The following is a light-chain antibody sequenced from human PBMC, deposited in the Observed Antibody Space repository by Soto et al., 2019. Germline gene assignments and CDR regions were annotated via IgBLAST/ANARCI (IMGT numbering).Light chain of an antibody. CDR1: NIGSKS. J-gene: IGLJ3*02. V-gene: IGLV3-21*04. CDR3: QVWDVSSDHWV. CDR2: YDS. Sequence: SYELTQPPSVSVAPGKTAMITCGGNNIGSKSVHWYQQKPGQAPVVVIYYDSDRPSGIPERFSGFNSGTTANLTISRVEAGDEADYYCQVWDVSSDHWVFGGGTKLTVL.